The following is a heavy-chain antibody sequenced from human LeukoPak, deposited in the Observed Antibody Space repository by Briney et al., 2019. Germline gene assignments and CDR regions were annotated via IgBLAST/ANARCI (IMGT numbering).Heavy chain of an antibody. V-gene: IGHV1-8*01. CDR2: MNPNSGNT. D-gene: IGHD3-10*01. Sequence: ASVKVSCKASGYTFTSYDSNWVRQATGQGLEWMGWMNPNSGNTGYAQKFQGRVTMTRNTSISTAYMELSSLRSEDTAVYYCARSTYGSGSYYFPYYYYYMDVWGKGTTVTISS. CDR1: GYTFTSYD. J-gene: IGHJ6*03. CDR3: ARSTYGSGSYYFPYYYYYMDV.